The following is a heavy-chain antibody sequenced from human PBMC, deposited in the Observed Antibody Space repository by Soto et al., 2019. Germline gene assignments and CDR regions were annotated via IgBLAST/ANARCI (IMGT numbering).Heavy chain of an antibody. V-gene: IGHV4-59*08. D-gene: IGHD6-13*01. CDR1: CGSISSYY. CDR2: IYYSGST. Sequence: PSETLYLTCTVSCGSISSYYWSWIRQPPGKGLEWIGYIYYSGSTNYNPSLKSRVTISVDTSKNQFSLKLSSVTAADTAVYYCARLSIAAAGYDYWGQGTLVTVSS. CDR3: ARLSIAAAGYDY. J-gene: IGHJ4*02.